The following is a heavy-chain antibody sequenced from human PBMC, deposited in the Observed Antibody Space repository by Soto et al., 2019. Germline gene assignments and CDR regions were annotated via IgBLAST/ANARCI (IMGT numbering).Heavy chain of an antibody. V-gene: IGHV1-8*01. D-gene: IGHD1-1*01. CDR3: ASRGTSYYGMDV. CDR2: MNPNSGNT. J-gene: IGHJ6*02. CDR1: GYTFTSYD. Sequence: QVQLVQSGAEVKKTGASVKVSCKASGYTFTSYDINWVRQATGQGLEWMGWMNPNSGNTGYAQKFQGRVTMTRNTSISTAYMELSSLRSEDTAVYYCASRGTSYYGMDVWGQGTTVTVSS.